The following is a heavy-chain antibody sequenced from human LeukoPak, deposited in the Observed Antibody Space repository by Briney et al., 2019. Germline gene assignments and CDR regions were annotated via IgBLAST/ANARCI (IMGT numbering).Heavy chain of an antibody. CDR3: AKDTGLPLIPGSMDV. CDR1: GFTFDDYA. Sequence: PGGSLRLSCAASGFTFDDYAMPWVRQAPGKGLEWVSLISGDGGSTYYADSVKGRFTISRDNSKNSLYLQMNSLRTEDTALYYCAKDTGLPLIPGSMDVWGQGTTVTVSS. CDR2: ISGDGGST. D-gene: IGHD3-10*01. J-gene: IGHJ6*02. V-gene: IGHV3-43*02.